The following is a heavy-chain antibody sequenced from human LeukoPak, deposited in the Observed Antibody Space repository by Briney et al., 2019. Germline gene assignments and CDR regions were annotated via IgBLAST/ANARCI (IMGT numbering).Heavy chain of an antibody. CDR3: VRDWGYDSSGYWQKYFDT. D-gene: IGHD3-22*01. V-gene: IGHV3-74*01. Sequence: PGGSLRLSCAASGSTFSNYWMHWVRQAPGKGLVWVSRINSDGRSTNYADSVKGRFTISRDNAKNTVYLQMNSLRAEDTAVYYCVRDWGYDSSGYWQKYFDTWGQGTLVTVSS. CDR1: GSTFSNYW. CDR2: INSDGRST. J-gene: IGHJ4*02.